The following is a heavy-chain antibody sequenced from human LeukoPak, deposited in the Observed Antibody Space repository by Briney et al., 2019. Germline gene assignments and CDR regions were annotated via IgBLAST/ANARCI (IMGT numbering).Heavy chain of an antibody. CDR3: ARDQSSSIFGAYYYMDV. CDR2: MNHSGST. Sequence: SETLSLTCAVYGGSFSGYYWSWIRQPPGKGLEWIGEMNHSGSTNYNPSLKSRVTISVDTSKNQFSLKLSSVTAADTAVYYCARDQSSSIFGAYYYMDVWGKGTTVTISS. J-gene: IGHJ6*03. CDR1: GGSFSGYY. V-gene: IGHV4-34*01. D-gene: IGHD3-3*02.